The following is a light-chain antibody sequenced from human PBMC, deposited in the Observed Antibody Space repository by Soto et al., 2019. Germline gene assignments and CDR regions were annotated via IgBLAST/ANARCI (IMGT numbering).Light chain of an antibody. Sequence: IVLTQSQATLSLSPGERATLSCRASQSVSSYLAWYQQKPGQAPRLLIYGASSRATGIPDRFSGSGSGTDFTLTISRLEPEDFAVYYCQQYGSSPITFGQGTRLEIK. V-gene: IGKV3-20*01. CDR3: QQYGSSPIT. J-gene: IGKJ5*01. CDR1: QSVSSY. CDR2: GAS.